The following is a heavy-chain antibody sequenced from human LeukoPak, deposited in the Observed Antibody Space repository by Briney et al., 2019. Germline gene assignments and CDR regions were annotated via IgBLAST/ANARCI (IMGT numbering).Heavy chain of an antibody. D-gene: IGHD1-1*01. CDR3: ARATINLIYYYYMDV. V-gene: IGHV1-18*01. Sequence: ASVKVSCKGSGYTFNTYGISWVRQAPGQGLEWMGWISAYNGNTNYAQKLQGRVTMTTDTSTSTAYMELRSLRSDDTAVYYCARATINLIYYYYMDVWGKGTTVTVSS. CDR1: GYTFNTYG. CDR2: ISAYNGNT. J-gene: IGHJ6*03.